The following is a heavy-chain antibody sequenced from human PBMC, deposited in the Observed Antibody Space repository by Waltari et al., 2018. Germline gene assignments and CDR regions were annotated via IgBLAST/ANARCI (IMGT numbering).Heavy chain of an antibody. CDR3: AKTDSSGYYFDAFDI. Sequence: EVQLLESGGGLVQPGGSLRLSCAASGLTFSSDAMSWVRQAPGKGLGCGAGISGSGCSTYYADSGKGRFTISRDNSKNTLYLQMNSLRAEDTAVYYCAKTDSSGYYFDAFDIWGQGTMVTGSS. J-gene: IGHJ3*02. V-gene: IGHV3-23*01. CDR2: ISGSGCST. D-gene: IGHD3-22*01. CDR1: GLTFSSDA.